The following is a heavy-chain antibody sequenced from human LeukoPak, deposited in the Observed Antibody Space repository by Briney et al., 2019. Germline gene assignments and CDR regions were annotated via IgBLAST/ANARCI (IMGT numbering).Heavy chain of an antibody. D-gene: IGHD6-19*01. Sequence: PGGSLRLSCAASGFTFSSYAMSWVRQAPGKGLEWVSAISGSGGSTYYADSVKGRFTISRDNSKNTLYLQMNSLRAEDTAVYYCAKDPSQWLVRDYFDYWGQGTLVTVPS. V-gene: IGHV3-23*01. CDR3: AKDPSQWLVRDYFDY. CDR2: ISGSGGST. CDR1: GFTFSSYA. J-gene: IGHJ4*02.